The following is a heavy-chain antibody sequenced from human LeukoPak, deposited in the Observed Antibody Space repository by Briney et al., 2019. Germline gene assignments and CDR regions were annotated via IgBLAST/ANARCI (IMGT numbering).Heavy chain of an antibody. CDR3: AKEVGYGSPYFDY. Sequence: GRSLRLSCAAFGFTSSNYGMHWVRQAPGKGLEWVALISFDESSEYYADSVKGRFSISRDNSKNTLYLQMNNARVDDTAVYYCAKEVGYGSPYFDYWGQGTLVTVSS. V-gene: IGHV3-30*18. J-gene: IGHJ4*02. CDR2: ISFDESSE. D-gene: IGHD5-12*01. CDR1: GFTSSNYG.